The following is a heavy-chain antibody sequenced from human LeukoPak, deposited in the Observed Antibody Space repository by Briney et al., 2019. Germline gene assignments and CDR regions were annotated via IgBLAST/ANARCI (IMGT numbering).Heavy chain of an antibody. CDR2: IIPNSGDT. CDR1: GYTFTDYY. V-gene: IGHV1-2*02. CDR3: ARDKMATNPLTLPY. Sequence: SSVKVSCKASGYTFTDYYMHWVRQAPGQGLEWMGWIIPNSGDTGYAQKFQGRVTMTRDTSISTAYMELSRLRSDDTAVYYCARDKMATNPLTLPYWGQGTLITVSS. D-gene: IGHD5-24*01. J-gene: IGHJ4*02.